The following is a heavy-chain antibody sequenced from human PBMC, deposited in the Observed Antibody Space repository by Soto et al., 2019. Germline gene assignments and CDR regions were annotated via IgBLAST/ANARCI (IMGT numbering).Heavy chain of an antibody. Sequence: GGSLRLSCAASGFTFIRYGMHWVRQAPGKGLEWVAVISYDGSNKYYADSVKGRFTISRDNSKNTLYLQMNSLRAEDTAVYYCATNYGDSPTGYWGQGTLVTVSS. CDR3: ATNYGDSPTGY. D-gene: IGHD4-17*01. J-gene: IGHJ4*02. V-gene: IGHV3-30*03. CDR2: ISYDGSNK. CDR1: GFTFIRYG.